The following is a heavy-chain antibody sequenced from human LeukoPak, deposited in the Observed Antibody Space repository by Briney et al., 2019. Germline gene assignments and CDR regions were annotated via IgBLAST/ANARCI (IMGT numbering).Heavy chain of an antibody. CDR3: ARGGDGDYDNYYYMDV. J-gene: IGHJ6*03. V-gene: IGHV1-69*05. Sequence: SVKVSCKASGGTFSSYAISWVRQAPGQGLEWMGGIIPIFGTANYAQKFQGRVTITTDESTSTVYMELSSLRSEDTAVYYCARGGDGDYDNYYYMDVWGKGTTVTVSS. CDR1: GGTFSSYA. D-gene: IGHD4-17*01. CDR2: IIPIFGTA.